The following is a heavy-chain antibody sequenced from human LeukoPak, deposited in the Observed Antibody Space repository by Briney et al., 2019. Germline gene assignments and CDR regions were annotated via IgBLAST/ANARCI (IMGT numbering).Heavy chain of an antibody. CDR1: GYSISNGYY. CDR3: ASYDSSGYYPFWY. D-gene: IGHD3-22*01. J-gene: IGHJ4*02. Sequence: SETLSLTCTVSGYSISNGYYWGWIRQPPGKGLEWIGSIYHSGRTYYNPSLKSRVSISVDTSKSQFSLKLTSVTATDTAVYYCASYDSSGYYPFWYWGQGTLVTVSS. CDR2: IYHSGRT. V-gene: IGHV4-38-2*02.